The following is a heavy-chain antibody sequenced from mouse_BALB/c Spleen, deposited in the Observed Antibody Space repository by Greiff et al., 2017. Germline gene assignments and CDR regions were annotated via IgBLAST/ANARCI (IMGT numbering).Heavy chain of an antibody. V-gene: IGHV5-6-3*01. Sequence: EVQLVESGGGLVQPGGSLKLSCAASGFTFSSYGMSWVRQTPDKRLELVATINSNGGSTYYPDSVKGRFTISRDNAKNTLYLQMSSLKSEDTAMYYCARSPVVAPFDYWGQGTTLTVSS. CDR1: GFTFSSYG. CDR3: ARSPVVAPFDY. CDR2: INSNGGST. J-gene: IGHJ2*01. D-gene: IGHD1-1*01.